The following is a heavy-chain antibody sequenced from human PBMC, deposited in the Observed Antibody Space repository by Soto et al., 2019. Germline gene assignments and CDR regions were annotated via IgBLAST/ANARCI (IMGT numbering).Heavy chain of an antibody. D-gene: IGHD3-10*01. V-gene: IGHV4-59*01. CDR1: GGSITSYY. Sequence: PSETLSLTCTVSGGSITSYYWTWIRQPPEQGLEWIGNIYHSGSTNYNPSLKSRVTISVDTSDNQFNLKLSSVTAADTGVYYCARSNPEGSSFGSGSYSTGFYYGLEGWGQGTRGTV. CDR2: IYHSGST. CDR3: ARSNPEGSSFGSGSYSTGFYYGLEG. J-gene: IGHJ6*02.